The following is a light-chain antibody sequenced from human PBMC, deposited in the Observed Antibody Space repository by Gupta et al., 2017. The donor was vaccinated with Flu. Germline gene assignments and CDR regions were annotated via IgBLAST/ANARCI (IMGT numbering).Light chain of an antibody. CDR1: QSVRSNY. V-gene: IGKV3-20*01. Sequence: IVLTQSPGTLSLSPGERATLSCRASQSVRSNYLAWYQHKPGQAPRLLIYGESTRATGIPDRFSGSGSGTDFTLTISRLEPEDFAVYYCQEYGISRWTFGQGTKVEIK. CDR3: QEYGISRWT. CDR2: GES. J-gene: IGKJ1*01.